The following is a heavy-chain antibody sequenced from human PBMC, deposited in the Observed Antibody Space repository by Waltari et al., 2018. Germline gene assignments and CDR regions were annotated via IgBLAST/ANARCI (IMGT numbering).Heavy chain of an antibody. D-gene: IGHD3-3*01. J-gene: IGHJ4*02. Sequence: EVQLVESGGGLVKPGGSLRLSCAASGFTFSSYSMNWVRPAPGKGLEWVSAISSSSSYIYYADAGKGRFTSSRDNAKNPLYLQMNSLRAEDTAVYYCAREGGDFWSGYYTGGYWGQGTLVTVSS. CDR3: AREGGDFWSGYYTGGY. CDR1: GFTFSSYS. CDR2: ISSSSSYI. V-gene: IGHV3-21*01.